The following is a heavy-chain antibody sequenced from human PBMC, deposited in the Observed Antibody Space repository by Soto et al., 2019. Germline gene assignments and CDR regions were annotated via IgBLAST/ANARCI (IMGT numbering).Heavy chain of an antibody. Sequence: SETLSLTCTVSGGSISGYYWSWIRQAPGMGLEWIAHIYYSGSIYYNPSLKSRVSLSADTSENQFSLRLISVTAADTAVYYCARAPVPRTRGQNLYFDYWGQGTLVTVSS. CDR1: GGSISGYY. V-gene: IGHV4-59*01. D-gene: IGHD3-10*01. J-gene: IGHJ4*02. CDR3: ARAPVPRTRGQNLYFDY. CDR2: IYYSGSI.